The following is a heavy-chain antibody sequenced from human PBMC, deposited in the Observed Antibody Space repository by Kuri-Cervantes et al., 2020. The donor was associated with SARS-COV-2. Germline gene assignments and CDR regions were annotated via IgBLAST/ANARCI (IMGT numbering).Heavy chain of an antibody. CDR3: ARGSEGGPGDFHV. J-gene: IGHJ4*02. CDR1: GYTFTSYA. Sequence: ASVKVSCKASGYTFTSYAMNWGRQAPGQGLEWMGWINTHTGDATYAQGFTGRFVFSLDTSVSTAYLQISSLEAEDTAVYYCARGSEGGPGDFHVWGQGTLVTVSS. CDR2: INTHTGDA. V-gene: IGHV7-4-1*02. D-gene: IGHD6-25*01.